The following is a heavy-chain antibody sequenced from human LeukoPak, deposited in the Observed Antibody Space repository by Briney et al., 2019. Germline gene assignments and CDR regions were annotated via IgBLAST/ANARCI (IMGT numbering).Heavy chain of an antibody. Sequence: GGSPRLSCAASGFTFSSYSMTWVRQAPGKGLEWVSSISSSSSYIYYADSVKGRFTISRDNAKNSLYLQMNSLRAEDTAVYYCARDFERYYFDYWGQGTLVTVSS. J-gene: IGHJ4*02. CDR2: ISSSSSYI. D-gene: IGHD3-9*01. V-gene: IGHV3-21*01. CDR1: GFTFSSYS. CDR3: ARDFERYYFDY.